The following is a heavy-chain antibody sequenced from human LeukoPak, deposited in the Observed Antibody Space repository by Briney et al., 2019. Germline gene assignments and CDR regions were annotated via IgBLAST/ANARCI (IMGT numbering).Heavy chain of an antibody. CDR3: ARATPYSSSWYVDYFDY. CDR1: GGSFSGYY. Sequence: SEILSLTCAVYGGSFSGYYWSWIRQPPGKGLEWIGEINHSGSTNYNPSLKSRVTISVDTSKNQFSLELSSVTAADTAVYYCARATPYSSSWYVDYFDYWGQGTLVTVSS. J-gene: IGHJ4*02. D-gene: IGHD6-13*01. V-gene: IGHV4-34*01. CDR2: INHSGST.